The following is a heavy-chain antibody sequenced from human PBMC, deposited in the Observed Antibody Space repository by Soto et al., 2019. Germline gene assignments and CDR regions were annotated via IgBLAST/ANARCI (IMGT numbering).Heavy chain of an antibody. J-gene: IGHJ6*02. CDR1: GFTFSSYA. Sequence: GGSLRLSCAASGFTFSSYAMSWVRQAPGKGLEWVSAISGSGGSTYYADSVKGRFTISRDNSKNTLYLQMNSLRAEDTAVYYCAKDGGFGELPPVDVWGQGTTVTVSS. V-gene: IGHV3-23*01. CDR3: AKDGGFGELPPVDV. D-gene: IGHD3-10*01. CDR2: ISGSGGST.